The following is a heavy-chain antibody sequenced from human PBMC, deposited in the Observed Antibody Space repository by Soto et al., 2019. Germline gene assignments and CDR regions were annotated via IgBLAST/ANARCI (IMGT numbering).Heavy chain of an antibody. J-gene: IGHJ6*02. CDR3: ARDLGDYVWGSYRLIYYYYGMDV. V-gene: IGHV3-30-3*01. CDR1: GFTFSSYA. D-gene: IGHD3-16*02. CDR2: ISYDGSNK. Sequence: LRLSCAASGFTFSSYAMHWVRQAPGKGLEWVAVISYDGSNKYYADSVKGRITISRDNSKNTLYLQMNSLRAEDTAVYYCARDLGDYVWGSYRLIYYYYGMDVWGQGTTVTVSS.